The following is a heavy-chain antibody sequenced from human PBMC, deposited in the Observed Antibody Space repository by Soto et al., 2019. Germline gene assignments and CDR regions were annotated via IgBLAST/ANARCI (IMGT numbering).Heavy chain of an antibody. CDR1: RDYIHVGGYY. D-gene: IGHD2-2*01. V-gene: IGHV4-30-4*01. CDR3: GRDLTSNANCIDP. J-gene: IGHJ5*02. Sequence: PSETLSLTCSVSRDYIHVGGYYWTWIRQRPGKGLEWMGYIYYTGKTYYNPSLESRLTMSVDRSKNQFSLRLTSVTAADTAVYFCGRDLTSNANCIDPWGQGTLVTVSS. CDR2: IYYTGKT.